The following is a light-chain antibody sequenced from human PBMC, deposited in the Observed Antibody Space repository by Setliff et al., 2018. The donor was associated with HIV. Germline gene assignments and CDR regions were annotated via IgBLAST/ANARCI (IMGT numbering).Light chain of an antibody. CDR1: ISDVGGYNY. Sequence: QSALTQPRSVSGSPGQSVTISCTGTISDVGGYNYVSWYQQHPGKAPKLMIYDVSKRPSGVPDRFSGSRSGNTASLTISGLQAEDEADYYCFSYVTTNTYVFGTGTKVTVL. V-gene: IGLV2-11*01. J-gene: IGLJ1*01. CDR2: DVS. CDR3: FSYVTTNTYV.